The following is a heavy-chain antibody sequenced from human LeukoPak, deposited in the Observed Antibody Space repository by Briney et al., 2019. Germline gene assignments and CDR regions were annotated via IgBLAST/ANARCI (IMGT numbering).Heavy chain of an antibody. CDR2: VNPNSGGT. V-gene: IGHV1-2*02. CDR1: GYTFTSYY. CDR3: ARGPLVGATGPFDY. J-gene: IGHJ4*02. D-gene: IGHD1-26*01. Sequence: ASVKVSCKASGYTFTSYYIHWVRQAPGQGLEWMGWVNPNSGGTNYAQKFQGRVTMTRDTSISTAYMELSRLRSDDTAVYYCARGPLVGATGPFDYWGQGTLVTVSS.